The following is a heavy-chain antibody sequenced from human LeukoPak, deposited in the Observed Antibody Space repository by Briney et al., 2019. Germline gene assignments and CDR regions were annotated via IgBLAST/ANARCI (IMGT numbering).Heavy chain of an antibody. CDR1: GFTFSSYS. CDR2: ISSSSSYI. V-gene: IGHV3-21*01. Sequence: PGGSLRLSCAASGFTFSSYSMNWVRQAPGKGLEWISSISSSSSYIYYADSVKGRFTISRDNAKNSLYLQMNSLRAEGTAVYYCASDTYYYGSGSYRDYWGQGTLVTVSS. J-gene: IGHJ4*02. D-gene: IGHD3-10*01. CDR3: ASDTYYYGSGSYRDY.